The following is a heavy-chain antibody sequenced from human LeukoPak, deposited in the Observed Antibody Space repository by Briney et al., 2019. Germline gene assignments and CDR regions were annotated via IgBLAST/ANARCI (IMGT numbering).Heavy chain of an antibody. CDR3: AVIVGATRGDFDY. CDR1: GYSISSGYY. V-gene: IGHV4-38-2*02. D-gene: IGHD1-26*01. Sequence: PSETLSLTCTVSGYSISSGYYWGWIRQPPGKGLEWIGSIHYSGSTYYNPSLKSRVTISVDTSKNQFSLKLSSVTAADTAVYYCAVIVGATRGDFDYWGQGTLVTVSS. J-gene: IGHJ4*02. CDR2: IHYSGST.